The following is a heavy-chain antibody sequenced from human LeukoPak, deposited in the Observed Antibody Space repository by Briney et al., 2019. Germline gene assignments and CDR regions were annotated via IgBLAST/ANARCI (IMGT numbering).Heavy chain of an antibody. CDR3: ARSTVTRQYYFDY. V-gene: IGHV3-7*03. J-gene: IGHJ4*02. D-gene: IGHD4-17*01. Sequence: GGSLRLSCAASGFTFSSYAMHWVRQAPGKGLEWVANIKQDGSEKYYVDSVKGRFTISRDNAKNSLYLQMNSLRAEDTAVYYCARSTVTRQYYFDYWGQGTLVTVSS. CDR2: IKQDGSEK. CDR1: GFTFSSYA.